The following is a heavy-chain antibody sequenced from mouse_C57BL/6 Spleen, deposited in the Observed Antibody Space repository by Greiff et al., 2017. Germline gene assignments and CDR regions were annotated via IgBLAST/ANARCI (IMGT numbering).Heavy chain of an antibody. CDR2: ISDGGSYT. D-gene: IGHD2-3*01. Sequence: EVMLVESGGGLVKPGGSLKLSCAASGFTFSSYAMSWVRQTPEKRLEWVATISDGGSYTYYPDNVKGRFTISRDNAKNNLYLQMSHLKSEDTAMYYCAREAGYDGYYFYAMDYWGQGTSVTVSS. CDR3: AREAGYDGYYFYAMDY. V-gene: IGHV5-4*01. J-gene: IGHJ4*01. CDR1: GFTFSSYA.